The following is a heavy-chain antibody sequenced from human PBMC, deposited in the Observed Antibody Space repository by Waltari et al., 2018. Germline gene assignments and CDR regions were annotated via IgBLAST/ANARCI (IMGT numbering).Heavy chain of an antibody. J-gene: IGHJ4*02. Sequence: QVQLVQSGAEVKKPGSSVKVSCKASGGTFSGNAISWVRQAPGQGLEWVGGIIPILAIPNDEQRFQGRVTITADESRSTAYMELSSLRSEDTAMYYCARGGSGWSTGIDYWGQGTRVTVSS. CDR3: ARGGSGWSTGIDY. CDR1: GGTFSGNA. D-gene: IGHD6-19*01. V-gene: IGHV1-69*04. CDR2: IIPILAIP.